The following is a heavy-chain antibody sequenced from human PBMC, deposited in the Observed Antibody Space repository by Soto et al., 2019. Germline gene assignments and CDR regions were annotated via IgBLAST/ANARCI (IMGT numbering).Heavy chain of an antibody. CDR1: GFTFSSYE. D-gene: IGHD3-22*01. CDR2: ISSSGSTI. CDR3: ARDDYYDSSGYPNDYYYYGMDV. V-gene: IGHV3-48*03. Sequence: GGSLRLSCAASGFTFSSYEMNWVRQAPGKGLEWVSYISSSGSTIYYADSVKGRFTISRDNAKNSLYLQMNSLRAEDTAVYYCARDDYYDSSGYPNDYYYYGMDVWGQGTTVTVSS. J-gene: IGHJ6*02.